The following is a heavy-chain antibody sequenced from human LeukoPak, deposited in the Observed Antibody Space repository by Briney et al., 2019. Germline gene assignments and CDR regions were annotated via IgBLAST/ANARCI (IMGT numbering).Heavy chain of an antibody. CDR1: GFTFSSYW. D-gene: IGHD3-22*01. CDR3: ARAPKPSSGTGYAFDI. J-gene: IGHJ3*02. CDR2: IKQDGSEK. Sequence: GGSLRLSCAASGFTFSSYWMSWVRQAPGKGLEWVANIKQDGSEKYYADSVKGRFTISRDNSKNTLYLQMNSLRAEDTAVYYCARAPKPSSGTGYAFDIWGQGTMVTVSS. V-gene: IGHV3-7*01.